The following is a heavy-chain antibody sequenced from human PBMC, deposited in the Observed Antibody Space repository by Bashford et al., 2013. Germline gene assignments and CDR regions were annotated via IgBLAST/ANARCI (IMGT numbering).Heavy chain of an antibody. D-gene: IGHD6-19*01. CDR1: GGSISSGGYY. J-gene: IGHJ4*02. CDR3: ARITQWLVSY. V-gene: IGHV4-31*03. CDR2: IYYSGST. Sequence: SETLSLTCTVSGGSISSGGYYWSWIRQHPGKGLEWIGYIYYSGSTYYNPSLKSRVTISVDTSKNQFSLKLSSVTAADTAVYYCARITQWLVSYWGQGTLVTVSS.